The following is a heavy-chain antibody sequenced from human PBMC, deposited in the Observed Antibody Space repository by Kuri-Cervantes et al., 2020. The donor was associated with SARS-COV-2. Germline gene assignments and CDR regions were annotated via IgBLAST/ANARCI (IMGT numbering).Heavy chain of an antibody. Sequence: ASVKVSCKASGYTFTSYGISWVRQAPGQGLEWMGWISAYNGNTNYAQKLQGRVTMTTDTSTSTVYMELSSLRSEDTAVYYCATDFAIFGVVPPGYWGQGTLVTVSS. CDR2: ISAYNGNT. D-gene: IGHD3-3*01. CDR3: ATDFAIFGVVPPGY. V-gene: IGHV1-18*04. CDR1: GYTFTSYG. J-gene: IGHJ4*02.